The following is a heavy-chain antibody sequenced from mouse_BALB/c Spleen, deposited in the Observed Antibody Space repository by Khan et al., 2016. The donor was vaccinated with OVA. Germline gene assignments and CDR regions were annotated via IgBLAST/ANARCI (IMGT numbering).Heavy chain of an antibody. J-gene: IGHJ3*01. V-gene: IGHV5-9-3*01. Sequence: EVQLQESGGDLVKPGGSLKLSCSASGFTFSTYAMSWVRQTPEKRLEWVATISSGGDNIFYPDSVKGRFTISRDSAKNTLYLHMSSLGSEDTAMYYCARHNYGPFAYWGQGTLVTVSA. CDR1: GFTFSTYA. CDR3: ARHNYGPFAY. D-gene: IGHD1-1*01. CDR2: ISSGGDNI.